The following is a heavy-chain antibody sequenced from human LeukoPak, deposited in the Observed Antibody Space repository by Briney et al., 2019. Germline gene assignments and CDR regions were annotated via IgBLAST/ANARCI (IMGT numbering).Heavy chain of an antibody. J-gene: IGHJ4*02. D-gene: IGHD3-16*02. CDR3: ARHLMITFGGVIVCPDY. Sequence: SETLSLTCTVSGGSISSSSYYWGWIRQPPGKGLEWIGSIYYSGSTYYNPSLKSRVTISVETSKNQFSLKLSSVTAADTAVYYCARHLMITFGGVIVCPDYWGQGTLVTVSS. CDR2: IYYSGST. V-gene: IGHV4-39*01. CDR1: GGSISSSSYY.